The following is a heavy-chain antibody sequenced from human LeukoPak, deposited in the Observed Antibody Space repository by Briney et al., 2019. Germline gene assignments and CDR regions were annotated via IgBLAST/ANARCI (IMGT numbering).Heavy chain of an antibody. D-gene: IGHD6-19*01. Sequence: GASVKVSCTASGYTFTNYGISWVRQAPGQGLEWMGWISAYNGNTNYAQKLQDRVTMTTYTSTSTGYMELRSLRSDDTAVYYCARDLGSGWQRNFDYWGQGTLVTVSS. CDR1: GYTFTNYG. CDR2: ISAYNGNT. CDR3: ARDLGSGWQRNFDY. V-gene: IGHV1-18*01. J-gene: IGHJ4*02.